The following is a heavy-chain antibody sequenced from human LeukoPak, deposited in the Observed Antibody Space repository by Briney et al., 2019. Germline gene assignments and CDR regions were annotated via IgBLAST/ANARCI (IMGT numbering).Heavy chain of an antibody. D-gene: IGHD1-1*01. V-gene: IGHV3-30*01. CDR2: ISYDGSNK. J-gene: IGHJ4*02. Sequence: GGSLRLSCAASGFTFSSYAMHWVRQAPGKGLEWVAVISYDGSNKYYADSVKGRFTISRDNSKNTLYLQMNSLRAEGTAVYYCARGDSATILGDASYYFDYWGQGTLVTVSS. CDR1: GFTFSSYA. CDR3: ARGDSATILGDASYYFDY.